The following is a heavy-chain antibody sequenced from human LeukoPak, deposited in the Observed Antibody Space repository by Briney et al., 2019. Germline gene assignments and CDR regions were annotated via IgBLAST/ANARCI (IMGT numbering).Heavy chain of an antibody. CDR1: GFTFDDYA. Sequence: PGGSLRLSCAASGFTFDDYAMHWVRQAPGKGLERVSLISGDGGSTYYADSVKGRFTISRDNSKNTLYLQMNSLRAEDTAVYYCANVRDSSGYYFDYWGQGTLVTVSS. CDR2: ISGDGGST. D-gene: IGHD3-22*01. J-gene: IGHJ4*02. V-gene: IGHV3-43*02. CDR3: ANVRDSSGYYFDY.